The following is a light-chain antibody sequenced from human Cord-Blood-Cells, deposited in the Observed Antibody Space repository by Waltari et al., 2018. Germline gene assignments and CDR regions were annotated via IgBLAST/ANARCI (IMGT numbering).Light chain of an antibody. CDR1: SSDVGGYNY. Sequence: QSALTQPRSVSGSPGQSVTISCTGTSSDVGGYNYVSWYQQHPGKAPKLMIYDVSKRPSGVSERFSGSKSGNTASLTISGLQAEDEADYYCCSYAGSYVFGTGTKVTVL. V-gene: IGLV2-11*01. CDR2: DVS. CDR3: CSYAGSYV. J-gene: IGLJ1*01.